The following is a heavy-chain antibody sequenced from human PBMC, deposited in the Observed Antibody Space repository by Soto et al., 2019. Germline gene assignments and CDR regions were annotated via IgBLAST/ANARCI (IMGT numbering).Heavy chain of an antibody. D-gene: IGHD2-21*02. CDR1: GGSIRSGDYY. V-gene: IGHV4-30-4*01. CDR3: ARAWGGDGNYFDY. CDR2: IYYRGSS. J-gene: IGHJ4*02. Sequence: PSETLSLTCTVSGGSIRSGDYYWSWIRQSPGRGLEWIGYIYYRGSSYYNPSLKSRVATSVDTSKNQFSFKLSSVTAADTAVYYCARAWGGDGNYFDYWGQGILVTVSS.